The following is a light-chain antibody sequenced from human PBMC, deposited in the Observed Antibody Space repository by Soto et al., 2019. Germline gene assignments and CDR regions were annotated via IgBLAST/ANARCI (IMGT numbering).Light chain of an antibody. CDR3: KSYAGSNTYV. Sequence: QSVLTQPPSASGSPGQSVTISCTGTKNDVGFYDFVSWYQHHPGKAPRLIIYEVVQRPSGVPDRFSGSKSGNTASLTFSGLQAADEADYFCKSYAGSNTYVFGSGTKVTVL. CDR2: EVV. J-gene: IGLJ1*01. V-gene: IGLV2-8*01. CDR1: KNDVGFYDF.